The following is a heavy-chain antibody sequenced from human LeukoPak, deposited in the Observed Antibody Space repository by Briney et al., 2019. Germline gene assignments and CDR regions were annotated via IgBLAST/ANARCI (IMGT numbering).Heavy chain of an antibody. V-gene: IGHV3-30*18. CDR2: ISYDGSNK. CDR1: GFTFSSYG. CDR3: AKDSLPSYGGYFDF. Sequence: GESLRLSCAASGFTFSSYGMHWVRQAPGKGLEWVAVISYDGSNKYYADSVKGRFTISRDNSKNTLYLQMNSLRAEDTAVYYCAKDSLPSYGGYFDFWGQGTLVTV. J-gene: IGHJ4*02. D-gene: IGHD3-16*01.